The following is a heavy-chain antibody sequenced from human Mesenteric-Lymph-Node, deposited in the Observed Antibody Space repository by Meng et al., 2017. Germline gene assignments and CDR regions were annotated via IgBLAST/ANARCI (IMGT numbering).Heavy chain of an antibody. CDR3: AREDIVVVVAASEYYFDY. CDR2: ISSSSSYI. Sequence: GESLKISCAASGFTFSSYSMNWVRQAPGKGLEWVSSISSSSSYIYYADSVKGRFTIFRDNAKNSLYLQMNSLRAEDTAVYYCAREDIVVVVAASEYYFDYWGQGTLVTVSS. D-gene: IGHD2-15*01. CDR1: GFTFSSYS. V-gene: IGHV3-21*01. J-gene: IGHJ4*02.